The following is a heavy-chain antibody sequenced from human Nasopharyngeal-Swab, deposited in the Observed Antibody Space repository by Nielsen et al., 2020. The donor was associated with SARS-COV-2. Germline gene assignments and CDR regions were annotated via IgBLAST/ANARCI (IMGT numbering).Heavy chain of an antibody. CDR3: ARSLGGSYYSGLDY. CDR2: ISYDGSNK. CDR1: GFAFSSYA. D-gene: IGHD1-26*01. J-gene: IGHJ4*02. Sequence: GGSLRLSFAASGFAFSSYAMHWFRQAPGKGLEWVAVISYDGSNKYYADSVKGRFTISRDNSKNTLYLQMNSLRAEDTAVYYCARSLGGSYYSGLDYWGQGTLVTVSS. V-gene: IGHV3-30-3*01.